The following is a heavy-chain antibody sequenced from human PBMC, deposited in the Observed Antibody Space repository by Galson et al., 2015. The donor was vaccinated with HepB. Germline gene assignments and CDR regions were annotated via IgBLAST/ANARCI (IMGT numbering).Heavy chain of an antibody. D-gene: IGHD3-16*01. V-gene: IGHV5-51*01. CDR1: GYSFRNFW. J-gene: IGHJ6*02. Sequence: QSGAAVTKLGESLKISRKGSGYSFRNFWIGWVCQRPGKGLEWMGTSYPGDSDTRYSPSFQGQVSTSADKSISTAFLQWSSLKGTDTAVYYCARGVGGQRGGMDVWGQGTTVIVSS. CDR3: ARGVGGQRGGMDV. CDR2: SYPGDSDT.